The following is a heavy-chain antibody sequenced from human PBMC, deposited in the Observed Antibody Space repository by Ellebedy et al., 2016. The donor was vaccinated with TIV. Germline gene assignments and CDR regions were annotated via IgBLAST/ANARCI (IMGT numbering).Heavy chain of an antibody. D-gene: IGHD2-2*02. V-gene: IGHV1-18*01. CDR1: GYTFSSHY. CDR2: ISASNGHT. Sequence: ASVKVSXKASGYTFSSHYLYWVRQAPGQGLEWMGWISASNGHTNYAQKLQGRVTMTIDTSTSTAYMELRRLRSDDTAVYFCATHQRYCDSITCYRGGAFDHWGQGTLVTVSS. J-gene: IGHJ4*02. CDR3: ATHQRYCDSITCYRGGAFDH.